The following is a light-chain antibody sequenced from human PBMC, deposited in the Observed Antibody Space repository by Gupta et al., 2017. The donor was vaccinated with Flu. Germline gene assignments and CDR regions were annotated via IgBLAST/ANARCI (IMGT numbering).Light chain of an antibody. CDR1: QSGRDDSQDKDY. CDR3: QQYDDVPFT. V-gene: IGKV4-1*01. Sequence: SLGARATTTCKSVQSGRDDSQDKDYLPWYHLKPGQPPKLITAWATTRESGIPDRFSGRGSGTXFTLTIXSLQAEDVAAYYCQQYDDVPFTFGXGTKVEIK. J-gene: IGKJ4*01. CDR2: WAT.